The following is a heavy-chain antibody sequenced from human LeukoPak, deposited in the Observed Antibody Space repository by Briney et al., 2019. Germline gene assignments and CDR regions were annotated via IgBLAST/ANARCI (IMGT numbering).Heavy chain of an antibody. Sequence: PSETLSLTCTVSGGSISNSNYYWDWIRQPPGKGLEWVGSLYYRGSTYYNPSLKSRVTISVDTSKNQFSLKLSPVTAADTAVYYCARDGALAGRSDSSNYIDYWGQGTLVTVSS. CDR3: ARDGALAGRSDSSNYIDY. D-gene: IGHD3-22*01. J-gene: IGHJ4*02. CDR2: LYYRGST. V-gene: IGHV4-39*07. CDR1: GGSISNSNYY.